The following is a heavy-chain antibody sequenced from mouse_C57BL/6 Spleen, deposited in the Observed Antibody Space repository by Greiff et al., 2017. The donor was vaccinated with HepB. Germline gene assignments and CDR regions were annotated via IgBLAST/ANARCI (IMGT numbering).Heavy chain of an antibody. CDR2: IDPSDSYT. CDR3: ARVYYDYSWFAY. J-gene: IGHJ3*01. V-gene: IGHV1-50*01. CDR1: GYTFTSYW. Sequence: VQLQQPGAELVKPGASVKLSCKASGYTFTSYWMQWVKQRPGQGLEWIGEIDPSDSYTNYNQKFKGKATLTVDTSSSTAYMQLSSRTSEDSAVYYCARVYYDYSWFAYWGQGTLVTVSA. D-gene: IGHD2-4*01.